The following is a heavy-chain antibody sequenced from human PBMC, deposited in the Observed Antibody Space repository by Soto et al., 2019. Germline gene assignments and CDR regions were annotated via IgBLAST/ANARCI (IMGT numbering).Heavy chain of an antibody. Sequence: PSETLSLTCTVSGGSIGTYYWSWIRQPPGKGLEWIGYIDYSGSTNYNPSLKSRVTISLDTSKNQFSLKLSSVTAADTAVYYCARAWRSFCLIDTSDIWGQGTMVTV. D-gene: IGHD1-26*01. CDR2: IDYSGST. J-gene: IGHJ3*02. CDR1: GGSIGTYY. V-gene: IGHV4-59*01. CDR3: ARAWRSFCLIDTSDI.